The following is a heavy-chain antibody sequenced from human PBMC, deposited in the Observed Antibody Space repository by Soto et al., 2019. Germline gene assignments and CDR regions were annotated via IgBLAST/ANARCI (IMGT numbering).Heavy chain of an antibody. CDR3: ASQYQQDGAFDI. V-gene: IGHV4-4*02. J-gene: IGHJ3*02. CDR2: IYHSGST. CDR1: GGSISSSNW. Sequence: QVQLQESGPGLVKPSGTLSLTCAVSGGSISSSNWWSWVRQPPGKGLEWIGEIYHSGSTNYNPSLQRRVTISVDTYKNQFSLKLSSVTAADTAVYYCASQYQQDGAFDIWGQGTMVTVSS.